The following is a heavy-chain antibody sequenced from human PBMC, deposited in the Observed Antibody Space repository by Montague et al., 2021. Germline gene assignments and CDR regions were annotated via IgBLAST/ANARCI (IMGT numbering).Heavy chain of an antibody. CDR2: TYYRSRWYF. CDR3: ARDHGLINAWAY. V-gene: IGHV6-1*01. J-gene: IGHJ4*02. CDR1: GDSVSSTTTA. Sequence: XAISGDSVSSTTTAWHWIRQSPSRGLEWLGRTYYRSRWYFDYAPSVKSRITIQPDTATNQFSLQVNSVTPEDTAVYFCARDHGLINAWAYWGQGTLVTVSS. D-gene: IGHD2-8*01.